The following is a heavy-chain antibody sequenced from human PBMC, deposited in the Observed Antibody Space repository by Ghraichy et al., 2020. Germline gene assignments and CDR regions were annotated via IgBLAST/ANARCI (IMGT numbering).Heavy chain of an antibody. V-gene: IGHV4-59*01. CDR3: ARSRYEYFQY. J-gene: IGHJ1*01. Sequence: SETLSLTCTVSGGSISSYYWSWIRQPPGKGLEWIGYIYYSGSTNYNPSLKSRVTISVDTSKNQFSLKLSSVTAADTAVYYCARSRYEYFQYWGQGTLVTVSS. CDR2: IYYSGST. CDR1: GGSISSYY. D-gene: IGHD6-25*01.